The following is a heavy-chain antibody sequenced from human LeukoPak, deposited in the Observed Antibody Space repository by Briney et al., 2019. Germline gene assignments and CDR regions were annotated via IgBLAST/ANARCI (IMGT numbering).Heavy chain of an antibody. CDR2: IYSGGST. D-gene: IGHD4-17*01. CDR3: ARSVEDYGDYVGYYYYMDV. V-gene: IGHV3-53*01. J-gene: IGHJ6*03. Sequence: AGSLRLSCAASGFTVSSNYMSWVRQAPGKGLEWVSVIYSGGSTYYADSVEGRFTISRDNSKNTLYLQMNSLRAEDTAVYYCARSVEDYGDYVGYYYYMDVWGKGTTVTISS. CDR1: GFTVSSNY.